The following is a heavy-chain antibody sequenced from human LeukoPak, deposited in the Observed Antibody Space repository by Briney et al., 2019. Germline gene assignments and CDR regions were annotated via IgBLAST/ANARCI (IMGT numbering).Heavy chain of an antibody. V-gene: IGHV3-11*04. D-gene: IGHD3-10*01. J-gene: IGHJ5*02. CDR3: ARESIWFGEQSEFDP. CDR2: ISSSGSTI. Sequence: PGGSLRLSCAASGFTFSDYYMSWIRQAPGKGLEWVSYISSSGSTIYYADSVKGRFTISRDNAKNTLYLQMNSLRAEDTAVYYCARESIWFGEQSEFDPWGQGTLVTVSS. CDR1: GFTFSDYY.